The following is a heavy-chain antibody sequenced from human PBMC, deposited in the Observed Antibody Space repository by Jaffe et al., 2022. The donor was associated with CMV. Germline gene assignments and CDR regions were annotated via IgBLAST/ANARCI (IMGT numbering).Heavy chain of an antibody. J-gene: IGHJ6*02. D-gene: IGHD6-6*01. CDR1: GFSLSTSGVG. CDR2: IYWNDDK. CDR3: AHSWGYSSSLGLNYYGMDV. V-gene: IGHV2-5*01. Sequence: QITLKESGPTLVKPTQTLTLTCTFSGFSLSTSGVGVGWIRQPPGKALEWLALIYWNDDKRYSPSLKSRLTITKDTSKNQVVLTMTNMDPVDTATYYCAHSWGYSSSLGLNYYGMDVWGQGTTVTVSS.